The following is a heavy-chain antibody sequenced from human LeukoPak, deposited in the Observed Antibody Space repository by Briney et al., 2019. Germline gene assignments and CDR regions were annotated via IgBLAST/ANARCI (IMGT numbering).Heavy chain of an antibody. CDR3: ASTGFDH. CDR2: ISYDGSNK. D-gene: IGHD3-10*01. V-gene: IGHV3-30*04. CDR1: GFTFSSYA. Sequence: GGSLRLSCAASGFTFSSYAMHWVRQAPGKGLEWVAVISYDGSNKYYADSVKGRFTISRDNSKNTLYLQMNSLRAEDTAVYYCASTGFDHWGQGTLVTVSS. J-gene: IGHJ4*02.